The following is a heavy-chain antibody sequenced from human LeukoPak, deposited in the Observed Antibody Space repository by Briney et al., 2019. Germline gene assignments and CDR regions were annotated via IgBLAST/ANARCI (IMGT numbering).Heavy chain of an antibody. CDR1: GFTFSDYY. Sequence: GGSLRLSCAASGFTFSDYYMSWIRQAPGKGLEWVSYISSSGSTIYYADSVKGRFSISRDNAKNSLYLQMNSLRAEDTAVYYCARPLRYLDSELDYWGQGTLVSVSS. CDR2: ISSSGSTI. J-gene: IGHJ4*02. D-gene: IGHD3-9*01. CDR3: ARPLRYLDSELDY. V-gene: IGHV3-11*04.